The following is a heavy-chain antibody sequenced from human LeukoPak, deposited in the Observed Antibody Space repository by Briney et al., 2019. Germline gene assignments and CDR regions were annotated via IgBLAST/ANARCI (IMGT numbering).Heavy chain of an antibody. V-gene: IGHV3-21*01. CDR1: GFTFSSYS. Sequence: KPGGSLRLSCAASGFTFSSYSMNWVRQAPGKGLEWVSSISSSSSYIYYADSVKGRFTISRDNAKNSLYLQMNSLRAEDTAVYYCARGYSGYDIPPFDPWGQGTLVSLSS. J-gene: IGHJ5*02. D-gene: IGHD5-12*01. CDR3: ARGYSGYDIPPFDP. CDR2: ISSSSSYI.